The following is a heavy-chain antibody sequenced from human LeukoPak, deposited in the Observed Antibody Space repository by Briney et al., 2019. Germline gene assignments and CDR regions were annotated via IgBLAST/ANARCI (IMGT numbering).Heavy chain of an antibody. V-gene: IGHV3-7*01. CDR1: GFTFSSYW. CDR2: IKEDGSEK. J-gene: IGHJ4*02. D-gene: IGHD2-2*01. CDR3: ARDYPPVPAAAYFDH. Sequence: GGSLRLSCAASGFTFSSYWMSWVRQAPGKGLEWVANIKEDGSEKYYVDSVKGRFTISRDNAKNSLYLQMNSLRAEDTAVYYCARDYPPVPAAAYFDHWGQGTLVTVSS.